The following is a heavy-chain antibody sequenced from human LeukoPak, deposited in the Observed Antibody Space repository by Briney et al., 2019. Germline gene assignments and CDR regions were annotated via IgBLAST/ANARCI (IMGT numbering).Heavy chain of an antibody. Sequence: PSETLSLTCAVYGGSFSGYYWSWIRQPPGKGLEWIGEINHSGSTNYNPSLKSRVTISVDTSKNHFSPKLSSVTAADTAVYYCARGLLAAAGTGSYYYYGMDVWGQGTTVTVSS. J-gene: IGHJ6*02. V-gene: IGHV4-34*01. CDR3: ARGLLAAAGTGSYYYYGMDV. CDR1: GGSFSGYY. CDR2: INHSGST. D-gene: IGHD6-13*01.